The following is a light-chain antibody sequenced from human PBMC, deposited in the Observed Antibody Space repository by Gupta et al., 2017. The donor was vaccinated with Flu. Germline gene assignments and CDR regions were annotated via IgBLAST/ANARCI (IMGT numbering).Light chain of an antibody. CDR2: EGS. V-gene: IGLV2-23*01. CDR1: SIDVGSYNL. J-gene: IGLJ1*01. Sequence: QSALTKPASVSGSPGQSITISCTGTSIDVGSYNLVSWYQQHPGKAPKLMIDEGSTRPSGVSNRFSGSKSGNTASLTISGLQAEDEADYYCCSYAGSSTPVVFGTGTKLTVL. CDR3: CSYAGSSTPVV.